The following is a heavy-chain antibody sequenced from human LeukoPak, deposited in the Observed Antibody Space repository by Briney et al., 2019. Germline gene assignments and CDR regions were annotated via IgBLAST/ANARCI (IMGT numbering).Heavy chain of an antibody. D-gene: IGHD6-13*01. CDR3: AKDHFIPSAGHDY. Sequence: GGSLRLSCAASGFRFSDYSMSWVRQAPGKGLEWVANMRQDGSGEYYVDSVKGRFTISRDNAKNSLYLQMSGLRAEDTALYYCAKDHFIPSAGHDYWGQGTLVTVSS. J-gene: IGHJ4*02. V-gene: IGHV3-7*01. CDR2: MRQDGSGE. CDR1: GFRFSDYS.